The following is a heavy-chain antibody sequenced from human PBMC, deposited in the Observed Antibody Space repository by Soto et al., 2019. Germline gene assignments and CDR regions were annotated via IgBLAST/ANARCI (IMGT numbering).Heavy chain of an antibody. CDR1: GFTFSSYA. CDR3: ARELGYFDY. Sequence: QVQLVESGGGVVQPGRSLRLSCAASGFTFSSYAMHWVRQAPGKGLEWVAVISYDGSNKYYADSVKGRFTISRDNSKNTLYLQMNSLRAEDTAVYYCARELGYFDYCGQGTLVTVSS. D-gene: IGHD1-26*01. CDR2: ISYDGSNK. V-gene: IGHV3-30-3*01. J-gene: IGHJ4*02.